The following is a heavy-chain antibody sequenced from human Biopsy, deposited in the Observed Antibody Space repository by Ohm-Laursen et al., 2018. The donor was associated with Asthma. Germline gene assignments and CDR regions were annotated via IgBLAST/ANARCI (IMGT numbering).Heavy chain of an antibody. CDR2: IYSGGTS. J-gene: IGHJ4*02. CDR3: ARGDSSGWSHYDFDY. D-gene: IGHD6-19*01. V-gene: IGHV3-53*01. Sequence: SLRLSCSASGFTVSRYHMFWVRQAPGKGLEWVSVIYSGGTSHTADSAGGRFTISRDFSKNTLQLQLHSLRIEDTAVCYCARGDSSGWSHYDFDYWGQGTLVTVSS. CDR1: GFTVSRYH.